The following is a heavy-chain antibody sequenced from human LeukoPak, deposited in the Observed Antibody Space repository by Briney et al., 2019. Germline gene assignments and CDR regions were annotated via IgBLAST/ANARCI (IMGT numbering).Heavy chain of an antibody. J-gene: IGHJ4*02. Sequence: GGSLRLSCAASGFTFDDYAMHWVRQAPGKGLEWVSLISWDGGSTYHADSVKGRFTISRDNSKNSLYLQMNSLRAEDTALYYCAKGELYCSSTSCQYTGIDYWGQGTLVTVSS. CDR2: ISWDGGST. CDR3: AKGELYCSSTSCQYTGIDY. V-gene: IGHV3-43D*03. D-gene: IGHD2-2*01. CDR1: GFTFDDYA.